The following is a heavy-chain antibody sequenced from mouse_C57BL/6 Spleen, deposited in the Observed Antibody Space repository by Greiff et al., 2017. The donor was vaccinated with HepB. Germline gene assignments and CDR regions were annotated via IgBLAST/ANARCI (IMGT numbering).Heavy chain of an antibody. CDR1: GYTFTSYW. CDR3: ASEGTTGSYAMDY. V-gene: IGHV1-52*01. Sequence: VQLQQSGAELVRPGSSVKLSCKASGYTFTSYWMHWVKQRPIQGLEWIGNIDPSDSETHYNQKFKDKATLTVNKSSSTAYMQLSSLASEDSAVDYGASEGTTGSYAMDYWGQGTSVTVSS. CDR2: IDPSDSET. D-gene: IGHD3-2*02. J-gene: IGHJ4*01.